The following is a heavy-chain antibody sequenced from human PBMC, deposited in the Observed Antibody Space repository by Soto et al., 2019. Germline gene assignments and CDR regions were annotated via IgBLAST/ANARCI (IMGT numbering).Heavy chain of an antibody. Sequence: QVQLVQSGAEVKKPGSSVKVSCKASGGTFSSHAISWVRQAPGQGLEWMGGIIPMFGTTNYAQKFQGRVTITADESTSTAYMELSSLRSEDTAVYYCARVVTVVKSFHYWYFDLWGRGTLVTVSS. CDR3: ARVVTVVKSFHYWYFDL. CDR1: GGTFSSHA. CDR2: IIPMFGTT. J-gene: IGHJ2*01. V-gene: IGHV1-69*12. D-gene: IGHD2-15*01.